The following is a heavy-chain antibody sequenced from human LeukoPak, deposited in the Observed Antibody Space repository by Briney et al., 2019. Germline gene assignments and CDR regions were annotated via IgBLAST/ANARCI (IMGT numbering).Heavy chain of an antibody. V-gene: IGHV4-34*01. CDR2: INHSGST. CDR3: ARGGTYYYGSGSYYNPTLND. CDR1: GGSFSGYY. Sequence: SETLSLTCAVYGGSFSGYYWSWIRQPPGKGLEWIGEINHSGSTNYNPSLKSRVTISVDTSKNQFSLKLSSVTAADTAVYYCARGGTYYYGSGSYYNPTLNDWGQGTLVTVSS. J-gene: IGHJ4*02. D-gene: IGHD3-10*01.